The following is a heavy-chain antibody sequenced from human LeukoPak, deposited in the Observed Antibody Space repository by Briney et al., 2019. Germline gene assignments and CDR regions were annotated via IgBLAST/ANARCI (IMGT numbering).Heavy chain of an antibody. Sequence: TSETLSLTCTVSGGSISSSSYYWGWIRQPPGKGLEWIGSIYYSGSTYYNPSLKSRVTISVDTSKNQFSLKLSSVTAADTAVYYCARADYGGNSDASDIWGQGTMVTVSS. V-gene: IGHV4-39*01. D-gene: IGHD4-23*01. J-gene: IGHJ3*02. CDR3: ARADYGGNSDASDI. CDR1: GGSISSSSYY. CDR2: IYYSGST.